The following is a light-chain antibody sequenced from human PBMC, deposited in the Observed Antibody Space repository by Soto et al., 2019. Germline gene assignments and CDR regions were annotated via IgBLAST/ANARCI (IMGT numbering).Light chain of an antibody. Sequence: EIVLTQSPATLSLSPGERATLSCRASQSVSSYLAWYQQKPGQAPRLLIYDASNRATGIPARFSGSGSGTDFTLTISSLEPEDFAVYYCQQRSNGFTFAPRTKVDIK. V-gene: IGKV3-11*01. CDR3: QQRSNGFT. CDR1: QSVSSY. J-gene: IGKJ3*01. CDR2: DAS.